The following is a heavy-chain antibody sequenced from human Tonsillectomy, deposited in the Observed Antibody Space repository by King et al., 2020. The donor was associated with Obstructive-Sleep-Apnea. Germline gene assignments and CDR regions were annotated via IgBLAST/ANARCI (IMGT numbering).Heavy chain of an antibody. V-gene: IGHV3-33*06. CDR3: AKDLSRAVAGIDY. Sequence: VQLVESGGGVVQPGRSLRLSCAASGFTFSSYGMHWVRQAPGKGLEWVAVIWYDGSNKYYADSVKGRFTISRDNSKNTLYLQMNSLRAEDTAVYYCAKDLSRAVAGIDYWGQGTLVTVSS. CDR2: IWYDGSNK. CDR1: GFTFSSYG. J-gene: IGHJ4*02. D-gene: IGHD6-19*01.